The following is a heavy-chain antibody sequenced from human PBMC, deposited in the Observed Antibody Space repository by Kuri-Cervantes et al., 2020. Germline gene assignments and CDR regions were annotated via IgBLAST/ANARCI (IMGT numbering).Heavy chain of an antibody. Sequence: ASVKVSCKASGYTFTGYYMHWVRQAPGQGLEGMGWINPNSGGTNYAQKFQGRVTMTRDTSISTPYMELSRLRPDDTAVYYWARDGRSGGSYINWFDPWGQGTLVTVSS. V-gene: IGHV1-2*02. CDR3: ARDGRSGGSYINWFDP. D-gene: IGHD1-26*01. J-gene: IGHJ5*02. CDR2: INPNSGGT. CDR1: GYTFTGYY.